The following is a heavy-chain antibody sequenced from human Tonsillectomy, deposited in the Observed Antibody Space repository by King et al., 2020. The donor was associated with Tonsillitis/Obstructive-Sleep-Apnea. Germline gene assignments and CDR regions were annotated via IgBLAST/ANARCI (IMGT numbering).Heavy chain of an antibody. V-gene: IGHV4-34*01. CDR1: GGSFSGYY. CDR3: ARMPGGKYSGNFGPVNYYYYYMDV. CDR2: INHSGNT. Sequence: VQLQQWGAGLLKPSETLSLTCAVYGGSFSGYYWSLIRQPPGKGLEWIGEINHSGNTNYNPSLKSRVPLSVDTSKNQFSLKVSSVTAADTAVYYCARMPGGKYSGNFGPVNYYYYYMDVWGKGTTVTVSS. D-gene: IGHD4-23*01. J-gene: IGHJ6*03.